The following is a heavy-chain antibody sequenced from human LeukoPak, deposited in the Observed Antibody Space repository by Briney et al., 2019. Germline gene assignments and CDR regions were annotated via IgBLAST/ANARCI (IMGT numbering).Heavy chain of an antibody. CDR2: ISGSGGST. CDR1: GFSFSNYA. Sequence: GGSLRLSCAASGFSFSNYAMTWVRQAPGKGLEWVSGISGSGGSTYCADSVRGRFTISRDNSKNTFDVQMNSLRAEDTAIYYCARTGAGGGYRFDYWGQGTLVTVSS. D-gene: IGHD1-26*01. CDR3: ARTGAGGGYRFDY. V-gene: IGHV3-23*01. J-gene: IGHJ4*02.